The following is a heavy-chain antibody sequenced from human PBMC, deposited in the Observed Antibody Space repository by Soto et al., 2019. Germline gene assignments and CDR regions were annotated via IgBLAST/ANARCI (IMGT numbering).Heavy chain of an antibody. D-gene: IGHD6-19*01. CDR2: IIPIFGTA. Sequence: VQLVQSGAEVKKPGSSVKVSCKASGGTSSSYAISWVRQAPGQGLEWMGGIIPIFGTANYAQKFQGRVTITADESTSTAYMELSSLRSEDTAVYYCARTHQGYSSGWFWCDPWGQGTLVTVSS. CDR3: ARTHQGYSSGWFWCDP. V-gene: IGHV1-69*01. J-gene: IGHJ5*02. CDR1: GGTSSSYA.